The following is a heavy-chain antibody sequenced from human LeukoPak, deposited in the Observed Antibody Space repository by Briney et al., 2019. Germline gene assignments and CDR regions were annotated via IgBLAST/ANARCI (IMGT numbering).Heavy chain of an antibody. CDR3: AKTDTWNPGSFDS. J-gene: IGHJ4*02. CDR1: GGIFSNYA. V-gene: IGHV1-69*05. Sequence: GASVKVSCKPTGGIFSNYAISWVRRAPGQGLEWMGGLIPIFGTINYAQEFQGRVAITTDESTSTAYMELSSLRSEDTALYYCAKTDTWNPGSFDSWGQGTLVTVSS. D-gene: IGHD1-1*01. CDR2: LIPIFGTI.